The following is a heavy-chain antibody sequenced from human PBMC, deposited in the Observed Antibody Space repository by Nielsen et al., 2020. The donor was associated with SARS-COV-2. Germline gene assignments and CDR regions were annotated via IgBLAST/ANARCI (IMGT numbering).Heavy chain of an antibody. Sequence: GESLKISCAASGFTFDDYGMSWVRQAPGKGLEWVSGINWNGGSTGYADSVKGRFTISRDNSKNTLYLQMNSLRAEDTAVYYCTKDREQLDPYYYGMDVWGQGTTVTVSS. CDR3: TKDREQLDPYYYGMDV. J-gene: IGHJ6*02. CDR1: GFTFDDYG. D-gene: IGHD6-6*01. V-gene: IGHV3-20*04. CDR2: INWNGGST.